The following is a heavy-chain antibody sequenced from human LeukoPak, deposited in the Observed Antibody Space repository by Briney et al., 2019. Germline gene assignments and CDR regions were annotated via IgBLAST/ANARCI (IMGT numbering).Heavy chain of an antibody. CDR3: ARDTGSSSGGGSGMDV. CDR1: GYSISSGYY. J-gene: IGHJ6*04. D-gene: IGHD6-13*01. Sequence: SETLSLTCAVSGYSISSGYYWGWIRQPPGKGLEWIGRIYHSGSTLYNPSLKSRVTISVDTSKTQFSLNLSSVTAADTAVYYCARDTGSSSGGGSGMDVWGKGTTVTVSS. V-gene: IGHV4-38-2*02. CDR2: IYHSGST.